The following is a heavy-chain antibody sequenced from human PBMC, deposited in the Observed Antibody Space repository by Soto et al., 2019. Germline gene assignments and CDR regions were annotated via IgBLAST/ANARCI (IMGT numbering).Heavy chain of an antibody. D-gene: IGHD5-18*01. CDR2: IGAYNGNT. V-gene: IGHV1-18*01. CDR3: AGGVSGLYSYGWGYFDY. Sequence: QIHLVQSGAEVKKPGASVKLSCKASGYTFTSYGISWVRQAPGQGLEWMGWIGAYNGNTKYAQKRRSRVAVTRDKSTRTAYLEQRGLRSDDTAVYYCAGGVSGLYSYGWGYFDYWGQGTLVNVSS. CDR1: GYTFTSYG. J-gene: IGHJ4*02.